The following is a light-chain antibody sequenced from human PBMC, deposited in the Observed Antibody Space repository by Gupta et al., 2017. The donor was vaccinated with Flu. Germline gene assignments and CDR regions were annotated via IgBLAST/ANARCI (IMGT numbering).Light chain of an antibody. Sequence: QLVLTQSTPASASLGASVKLTCTLSSGHSSYAIAWHQQQPEKGPRYLMKLNSDGSHSKGDGIPDRFSGSSSGAERYLTISSLQSEDEADYYCQTWGTVVFGGGTKLTVL. J-gene: IGLJ2*01. CDR1: SGHSSYA. V-gene: IGLV4-69*01. CDR2: LNSDGSH. CDR3: QTWGTVV.